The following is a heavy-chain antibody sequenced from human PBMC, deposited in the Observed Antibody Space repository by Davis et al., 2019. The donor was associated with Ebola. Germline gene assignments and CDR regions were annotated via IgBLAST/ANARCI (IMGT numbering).Heavy chain of an antibody. CDR2: IYYSGST. D-gene: IGHD1-26*01. CDR3: AREGRWERNGFDY. V-gene: IGHV4-30-4*01. Sequence: SETLSLTCTVSGGSVSSGGYYWNWIRQPPGKGLEWICHIYYSGSTYFHPSLENRASLSLDTSRNQFSLKLTSVTAADTAIYYCAREGRWERNGFDYWDQGTLVTVSS. J-gene: IGHJ4*02. CDR1: GGSVSSGGYY.